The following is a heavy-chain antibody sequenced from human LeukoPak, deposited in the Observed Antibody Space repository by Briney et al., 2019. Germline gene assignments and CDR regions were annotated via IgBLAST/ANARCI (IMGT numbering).Heavy chain of an antibody. V-gene: IGHV3-9*01. D-gene: IGHD6-13*01. Sequence: PGGSLRLSCAASGFTLDDYAIHGVRQPPGKGLEWVSGIVWNSGSIGYADSVKGRFTISRDNAKNSLYLQMNSLRAEDTALYYCAKDIFTGIAAAGIFDYWGQGTLVTVSS. J-gene: IGHJ4*02. CDR2: IVWNSGSI. CDR3: AKDIFTGIAAAGIFDY. CDR1: GFTLDDYA.